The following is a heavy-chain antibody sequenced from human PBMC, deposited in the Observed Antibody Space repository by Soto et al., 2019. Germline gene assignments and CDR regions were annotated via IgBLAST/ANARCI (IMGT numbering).Heavy chain of an antibody. Sequence: EVQVVESGGDLIQPGGSLRLSCAASGFKVGSSYVTWVRQAPGKGLEWVSVIVSGGSTHYADSVTGRFTVSRDVSNITVNIHRSSLRAEDTAVYFCATDSPNVGIGYIDSCGLVTQVTVSS. CDR3: ATDSPNVGIGYIDS. D-gene: IGHD2-2*02. J-gene: IGHJ4*02. CDR1: GFKVGSSY. CDR2: IVSGGST. V-gene: IGHV3-53*01.